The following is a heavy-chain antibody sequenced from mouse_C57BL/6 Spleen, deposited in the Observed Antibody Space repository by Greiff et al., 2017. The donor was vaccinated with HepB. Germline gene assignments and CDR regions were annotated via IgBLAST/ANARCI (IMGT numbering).Heavy chain of an antibody. CDR3: TREYYGSSFFAY. J-gene: IGHJ3*01. V-gene: IGHV5-9-1*02. CDR1: GFTFSSYA. CDR2: ISSGGDYI. Sequence: EVNVVESGEGLVKPGGSLKLSCAASGFTFSSYAMSWVRQTPEKRLEWVAYISSGGDYIYYADTVKGRFTISRDNARNTLYLQMSSLKSEDTAMYYCTREYYGSSFFAYWGQGTLVTVSA. D-gene: IGHD1-1*01.